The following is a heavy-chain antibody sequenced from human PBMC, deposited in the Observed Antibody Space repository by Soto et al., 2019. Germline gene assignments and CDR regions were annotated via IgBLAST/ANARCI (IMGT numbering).Heavy chain of an antibody. CDR1: GCSVSSRNYY. CDR2: IYYSGST. V-gene: IGHV4-61*01. Sequence: SETLSLTCTFSGCSVSSRNYYWSWIRQPPGKGLEWIGYIYYSGSTHYNPSLKSRVTISVDTAKNQFSLNLSSVTAADTAVYFCTRDRYDSSGYYYYSDCWGQGNLVTVS. CDR3: TRDRYDSSGYYYYSDC. D-gene: IGHD3-22*01. J-gene: IGHJ4*02.